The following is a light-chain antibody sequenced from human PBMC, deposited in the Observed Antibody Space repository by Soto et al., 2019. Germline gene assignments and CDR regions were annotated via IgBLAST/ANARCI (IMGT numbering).Light chain of an antibody. V-gene: IGLV1-51*02. CDR1: SSNIGNNY. J-gene: IGLJ2*01. CDR2: EDN. CDR3: ASWDSSLTAGV. Sequence: QSVLTQPPSVSAAPGQRVTISCSGSSSNIGNNYVSWYQQLPGTAPKLLIYEDNKRPSGIPDRFSGSKSGTSATLGITGLQTGDEADYYCASWDSSLTAGVFGGATKLTVL.